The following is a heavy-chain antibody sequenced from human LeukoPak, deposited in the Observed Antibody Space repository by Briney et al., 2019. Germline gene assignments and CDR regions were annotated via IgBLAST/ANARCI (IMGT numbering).Heavy chain of an antibody. CDR1: GYTFTGYY. CDR2: INPNSGGT. CDR3: ARGRYSGSYSGSKIDY. J-gene: IGHJ4*02. D-gene: IGHD1-26*01. Sequence: ASVKVSCKASGYTFTGYYMHWVRQAPGQGLEWMGWINPNSGGTNYAQKFQGRVTMTRDTSISTAYMELSRLRSDDTAVYYCARGRYSGSYSGSKIDYWGQGTLVTVSS. V-gene: IGHV1-2*02.